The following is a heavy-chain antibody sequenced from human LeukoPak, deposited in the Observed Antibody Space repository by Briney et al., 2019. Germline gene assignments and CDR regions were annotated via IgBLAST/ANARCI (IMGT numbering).Heavy chain of an antibody. CDR1: GFTFNSYW. V-gene: IGHV3-7*03. CDR3: AKDTYSGSYRDAFDI. CDR2: IKEDGSAQ. J-gene: IGHJ3*02. Sequence: VGSLRLSCAASGFTFNSYWMSWVRQAPGKGLEWVANIKEDGSAQYYVDSVKGRFTISRDNAQNSLYLQMNSLRAEDTALYYCAKDTYSGSYRDAFDIWGQGTMVTVSS. D-gene: IGHD1-26*01.